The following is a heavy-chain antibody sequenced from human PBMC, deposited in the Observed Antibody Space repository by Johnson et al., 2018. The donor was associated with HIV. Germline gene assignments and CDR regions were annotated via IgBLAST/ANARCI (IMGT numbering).Heavy chain of an antibody. D-gene: IGHD1-26*01. CDR1: GFTVSSNY. V-gene: IGHV3-66*02. CDR2: IYSGGST. CDR3: ARDLSGSYRSDAFDI. Sequence: VHLVESGGGVVQPGRSLRLSCAASGFTVSSNYMSWVRQAPGKGLEWVSVIYSGGSTYYADSVKGRFTISRDTSKKSVFLQMNSLRPEDTAVYYCARDLSGSYRSDAFDIWGQGTMVTVSS. J-gene: IGHJ3*02.